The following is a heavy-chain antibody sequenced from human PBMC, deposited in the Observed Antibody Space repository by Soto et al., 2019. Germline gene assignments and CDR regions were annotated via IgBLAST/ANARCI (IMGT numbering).Heavy chain of an antibody. J-gene: IGHJ4*02. D-gene: IGHD6-19*01. V-gene: IGHV3-21*01. CDR2: ISMSSSYI. CDR3: ARALGSQCDY. CDR1: ESPFTRCR. Sequence: FAATESPFTRCRVVWGRQAPGKGLEWVSSISMSSSYIYYADSVKGRFTISRDNAKNSLYLQMNSLRAVDMAVYYCARALGSQCDYWGLGTRVNVSS.